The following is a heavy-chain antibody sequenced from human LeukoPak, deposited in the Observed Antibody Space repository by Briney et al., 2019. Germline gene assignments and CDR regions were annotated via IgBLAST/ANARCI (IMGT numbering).Heavy chain of an antibody. J-gene: IGHJ4*02. D-gene: IGHD6-19*01. CDR3: AKISGYSSGWVDY. CDR2: IRYDGSNK. V-gene: IGHV3-30*02. CDR1: GFTFSSYG. Sequence: GGSLRLSCAASGFTFSSYGMYWVRQAPGKGLEWVAFIRYDGSNKYYADSVKGRFTISRDNSKNTLYLQMNSLRAEDTAVYYCAKISGYSSGWVDYWGQGTLVTVSS.